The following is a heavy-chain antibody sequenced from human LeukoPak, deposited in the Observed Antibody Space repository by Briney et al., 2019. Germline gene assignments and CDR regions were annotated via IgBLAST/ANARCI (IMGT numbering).Heavy chain of an antibody. J-gene: IGHJ6*02. Sequence: SETLSLTCTVSGGSINSYYWSWIRQPPGKGLEWIGYIYYSGSTNYNPSLKSRVTISVDTSKNQFSLKLSSVTAADTAVYYCASGPTVTVNHGAYYYGMDVWGQGTTVTVSS. CDR3: ASGPTVTVNHGAYYYGMDV. D-gene: IGHD4-11*01. CDR2: IYYSGST. V-gene: IGHV4-59*01. CDR1: GGSINSYY.